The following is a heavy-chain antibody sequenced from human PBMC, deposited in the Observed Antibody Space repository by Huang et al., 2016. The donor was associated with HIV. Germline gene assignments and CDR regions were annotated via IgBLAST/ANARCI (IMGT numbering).Heavy chain of an antibody. CDR1: GFSFRDFV. V-gene: IGHV3-23*04. Sequence: EVQLAESGGGFVRPGGSLRLSCAASGFSFRDFVMSWIRQPPGKGLEWGSTVTGSGGAKYYADSVKGRFTISRDNSKSTLYLEMTSLRVDDTAVYYCGPYDYRGQGTLVSVSS. J-gene: IGHJ4*02. CDR3: GPYDY. CDR2: VTGSGGAK.